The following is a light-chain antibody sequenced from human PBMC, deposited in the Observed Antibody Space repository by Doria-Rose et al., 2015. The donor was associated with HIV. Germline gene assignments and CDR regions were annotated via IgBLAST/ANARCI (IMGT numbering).Light chain of an antibody. CDR1: QDISNY. Sequence: AIRLTQSPSSLSASTGDRVAITCRASQDISNYLAWYQQKPGKAPKLLIYAASTLQSGVPSRFSGSGSWTDFTLTISYLQAEDFATYYCQQYYSYPPTFGQGTKVEVK. V-gene: IGKV1-8*01. CDR3: QQYYSYPPT. CDR2: AAS. J-gene: IGKJ1*01.